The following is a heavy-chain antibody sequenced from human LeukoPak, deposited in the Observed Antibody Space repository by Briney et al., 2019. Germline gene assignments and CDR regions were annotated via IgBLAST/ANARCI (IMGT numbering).Heavy chain of an antibody. CDR2: INSDGSST. D-gene: IGHD4-17*01. CDR3: AKFPTTVTTEHDY. CDR1: GFTFSSYW. V-gene: IGHV3-74*01. Sequence: GGSLRLSCAASGFTFSSYWMHWVRQAPGKGLVWVSRINSDGSSTSYADSVKGRFTISRDNAKNTLYLQMNSLRAEDTAVYYCAKFPTTVTTEHDYWGQGTLVTVSS. J-gene: IGHJ4*02.